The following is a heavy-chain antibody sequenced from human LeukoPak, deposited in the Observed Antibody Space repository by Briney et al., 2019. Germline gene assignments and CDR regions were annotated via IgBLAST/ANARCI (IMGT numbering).Heavy chain of an antibody. D-gene: IGHD6-13*01. CDR2: ISWNSGSI. Sequence: GGSLRLSCVASGLTFDDYAMNWVRQAPGKGLEWVAGISWNSGSIGYAGSVKGRFTISRDNAKNSLYLQMNSLRAEDTALYYCAKDKAAETHYYFDCWGQGTLVTVSP. CDR1: GLTFDDYA. CDR3: AKDKAAETHYYFDC. J-gene: IGHJ4*02. V-gene: IGHV3-9*01.